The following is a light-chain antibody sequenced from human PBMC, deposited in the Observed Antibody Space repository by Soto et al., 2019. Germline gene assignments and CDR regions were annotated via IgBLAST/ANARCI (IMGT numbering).Light chain of an antibody. Sequence: EIVMTQSPVTLSVSPGERATLSCRASQSVSGNLAWYQQKPGQAPRLLIYGASTRATGIPARFSGSGSGTECPLTISLLQSEDFAVYYCQQYNKWPLTFGGGTKVEIK. V-gene: IGKV3-15*01. CDR1: QSVSGN. CDR3: QQYNKWPLT. CDR2: GAS. J-gene: IGKJ4*01.